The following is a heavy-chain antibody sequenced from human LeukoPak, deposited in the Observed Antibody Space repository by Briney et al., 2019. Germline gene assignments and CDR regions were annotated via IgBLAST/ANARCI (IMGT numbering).Heavy chain of an antibody. V-gene: IGHV4-30-2*01. Sequence: PSQTLSLPYTVSGGSISSGGYYWSWIRQPPGKGLEWIGYIYHSGSTYYNPSLKSRVTISVDRSKNQFSLKLSSVTAADTAVYYCAGNDPPANYFDYWGQGTLVTVSS. J-gene: IGHJ4*02. D-gene: IGHD1-1*01. CDR2: IYHSGST. CDR1: GGSISSGGYY. CDR3: AGNDPPANYFDY.